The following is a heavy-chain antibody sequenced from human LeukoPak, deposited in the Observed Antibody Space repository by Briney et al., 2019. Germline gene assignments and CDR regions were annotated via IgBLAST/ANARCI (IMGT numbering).Heavy chain of an antibody. CDR3: ARSGGSYYPRDAFDI. Sequence: PSETLSLTCTVSGGSISSYYWSWIRQPAGKGLEWIGLIYTSGSTNYNPSLKSRVTMSVDTSKNQFSLKLSSVTAADTAVYYCARSGGSYYPRDAFDIWGQGTMVTVSS. D-gene: IGHD1-26*01. J-gene: IGHJ3*02. V-gene: IGHV4-4*07. CDR2: IYTSGST. CDR1: GGSISSYY.